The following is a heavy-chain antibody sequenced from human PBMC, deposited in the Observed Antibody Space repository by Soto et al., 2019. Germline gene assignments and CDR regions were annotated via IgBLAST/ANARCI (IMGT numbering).Heavy chain of an antibody. CDR1: GGSFSGYY. CDR2: INHSGST. CDR3: AGEGDYYDSSGYYYARDY. Sequence: QVQLQQWGAGLLKPSETLSLTCAVYGGSFSGYYWSWIRQPPGKGLEWIGEINHSGSTNYNPSLKSRVTISVDTSKNQFSLKLSSVTAADTAVYYCAGEGDYYDSSGYYYARDYWGQGTLVTVSS. D-gene: IGHD3-22*01. V-gene: IGHV4-34*01. J-gene: IGHJ4*02.